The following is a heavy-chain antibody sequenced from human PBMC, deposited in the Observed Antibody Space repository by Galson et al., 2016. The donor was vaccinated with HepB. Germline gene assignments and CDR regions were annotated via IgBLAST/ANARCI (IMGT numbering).Heavy chain of an antibody. CDR2: IIPLLRTT. D-gene: IGHD1-1*01. CDR3: ARDAGSLTRVYYGMDD. CDR1: GGPFSSYG. J-gene: IGHJ6*02. V-gene: IGHV1-69*13. Sequence: SVKVSCKVSGGPFSSYGISWVRQAPGQGLEWMGGIIPLLRTTNYAQKFQGRVTFTADESTSTAYVELGSLRLEDTAVYYCARDAGSLTRVYYGMDDWGQGTTVTVS.